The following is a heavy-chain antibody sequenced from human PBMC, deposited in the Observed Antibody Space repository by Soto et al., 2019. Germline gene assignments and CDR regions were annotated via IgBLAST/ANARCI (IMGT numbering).Heavy chain of an antibody. D-gene: IGHD6-19*01. Sequence: QVQLVQSGAEVKKPGASVKVSCKASGYTFTSYDINWVRQATGQGLEWMGWMNPNSGNTGYAQKFQGRVTMTRNTSISTAYMEPSSLRSEDTAVYYCARESRGAGYNWFDPWGQGTLVTVSS. CDR2: MNPNSGNT. J-gene: IGHJ5*02. V-gene: IGHV1-8*01. CDR1: GYTFTSYD. CDR3: ARESRGAGYNWFDP.